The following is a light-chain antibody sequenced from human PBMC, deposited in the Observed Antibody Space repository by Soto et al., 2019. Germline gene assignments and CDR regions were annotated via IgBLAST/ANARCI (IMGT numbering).Light chain of an antibody. J-gene: IGLJ1*01. CDR3: FSFTSTNTHV. CDR2: ETS. CDR1: SSDFGSYKF. Sequence: LAQPASVSGSPGQSVTISCTGTSSDFGSYKFVSWYQHHPGTVPKVIIYETSKRPSGVSDRFSGSKSGNTASLTISGLQAEDEADYYCFSFTSTNTHVFGSGTKVTVL. V-gene: IGLV2-23*01.